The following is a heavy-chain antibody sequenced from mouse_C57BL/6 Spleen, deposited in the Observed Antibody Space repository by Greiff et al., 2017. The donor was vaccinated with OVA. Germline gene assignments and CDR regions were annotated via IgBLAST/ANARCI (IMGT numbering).Heavy chain of an antibody. V-gene: IGHV1-15*01. CDR3: TREMAMDY. Sequence: VQLQQSGAELVRPGASVTLSCKASGYTFTDYEMHWVQQTPVHGLEWIGAIDPETGGTAYNQKFKGKAILTADKSSSTAYMELRSLTSEDSAVYYCTREMAMDYWGQGTSVTVSS. CDR2: IDPETGGT. J-gene: IGHJ4*01. CDR1: GYTFTDYE.